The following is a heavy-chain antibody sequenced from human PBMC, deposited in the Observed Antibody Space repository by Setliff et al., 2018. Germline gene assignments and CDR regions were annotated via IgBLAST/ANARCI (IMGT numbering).Heavy chain of an antibody. Sequence: SETLSLTCTVSGDSISSHFWTWIRQPPGKGLEWVGSRYYSGHTYYNPSLKSRVAMSVDKAKNQFSLNLRSVSAADTAIYYCAKHGEESKVTTYLASWGQGTLVTVSS. D-gene: IGHD4-17*01. CDR2: RYYSGHT. CDR1: GDSISSHF. CDR3: AKHGEESKVTTYLAS. V-gene: IGHV4-59*04. J-gene: IGHJ5*02.